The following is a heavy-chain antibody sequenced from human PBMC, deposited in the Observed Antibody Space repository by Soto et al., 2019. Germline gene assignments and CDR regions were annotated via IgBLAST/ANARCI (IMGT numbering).Heavy chain of an antibody. CDR1: GFSLSTSGVG. CDR2: IYWNDDK. Sequence: QITLKESGPTLVKPTQTRTLTCTCSGFSLSTSGVGVVWIRQPPGKALEWLALIYWNDDKRYRASLKSKLAITKDKSKNQVVLTMTNMEPVDTATYYCARTPDKARGRRLFDPWGQGILVTVSS. D-gene: IGHD3-10*01. CDR3: ARTPDKARGRRLFDP. J-gene: IGHJ5*02. V-gene: IGHV2-5*01.